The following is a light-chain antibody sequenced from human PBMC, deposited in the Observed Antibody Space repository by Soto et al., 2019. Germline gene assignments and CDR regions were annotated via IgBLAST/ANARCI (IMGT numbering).Light chain of an antibody. CDR3: QQYGSSPST. J-gene: IGKJ1*01. Sequence: EVVLTRCAGTLSLFPGERATLSCRASQSVSSTYLAWYQQKPGQAPRLLIYGASSRATGIPDRFSGRGSGTDFTLTISILEPEDLAVYFCQQYGSSPSTFGQGTKVDIK. CDR2: GAS. CDR1: QSVSSTY. V-gene: IGKV3-20*01.